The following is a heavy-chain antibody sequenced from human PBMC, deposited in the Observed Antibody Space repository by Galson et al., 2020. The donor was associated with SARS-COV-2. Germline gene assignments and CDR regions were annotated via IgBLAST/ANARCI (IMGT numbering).Heavy chain of an antibody. D-gene: IGHD3-10*01. CDR1: GYSITSGYY. J-gene: IGHJ3*02. CDR3: ARQKGSGLWAFDI. CDR2: IYHGGTT. V-gene: IGHV4-38-2*01. Sequence: SETLSLTCDVSGYSITSGYYWGWIRQPPEKGLEWIGSIYHGGTTYYNPSLTSRVTILVDMSKNQFSLKLSSVTAADTAVYYCARQKGSGLWAFDIWGQGTLVTVSS.